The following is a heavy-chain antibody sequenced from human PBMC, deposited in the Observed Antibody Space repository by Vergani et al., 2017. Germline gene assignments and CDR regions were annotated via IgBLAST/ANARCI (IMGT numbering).Heavy chain of an antibody. Sequence: QVQLQESGPGLVKPPGTLSLTCAVSGDSISRNNCWTWVRQPPGKGLEWIGEICHPEDPKYSPYIKSRVTVSVDESRILVSLRLNSVTAAETAVYYCATICYSRWGYYFDYWGQGILVTVSS. V-gene: IGHV4-4*03. J-gene: IGHJ4*02. CDR2: ICHPEDP. D-gene: IGHD2-2*02. CDR1: GDSISRNNC. CDR3: ATICYSRWGYYFDY.